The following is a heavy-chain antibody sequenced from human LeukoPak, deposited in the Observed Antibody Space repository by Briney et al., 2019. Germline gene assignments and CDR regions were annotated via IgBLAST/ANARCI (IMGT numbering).Heavy chain of an antibody. CDR1: GGSFSGYY. Sequence: SETLSLTCAVYGGSFSGYYWSWIRQPPGKGLEWIGEIIHSGRTNYNPSLKSRVTISVDTSKNQFSLKLSSVTAADTAVYYCARAPCGGDCYSDYWGQGTLVTVSS. CDR2: IIHSGRT. V-gene: IGHV4-34*12. CDR3: ARAPCGGDCYSDY. D-gene: IGHD2-21*02. J-gene: IGHJ4*02.